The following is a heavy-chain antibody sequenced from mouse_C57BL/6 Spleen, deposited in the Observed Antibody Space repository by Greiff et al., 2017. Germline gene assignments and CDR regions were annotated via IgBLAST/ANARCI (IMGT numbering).Heavy chain of an antibody. J-gene: IGHJ3*01. Sequence: QVQLKESGAELAKPGASVKLSCKASGYTFTSYWMHWVKQRPGQGLEWIGYINPSSGYTKYNQRFKDKATLTADKSSSTDYMQLSSLTYEDSAVYYCASSIYYDAFAYWGQGTLVTVSA. CDR3: ASSIYYDAFAY. D-gene: IGHD2-4*01. V-gene: IGHV1-7*01. CDR2: INPSSGYT. CDR1: GYTFTSYW.